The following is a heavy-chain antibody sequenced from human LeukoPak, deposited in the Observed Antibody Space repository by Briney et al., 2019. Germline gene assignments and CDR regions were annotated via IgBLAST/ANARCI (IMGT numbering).Heavy chain of an antibody. D-gene: IGHD2-2*01. CDR1: GGTLSRYA. Sequence: SVKVSCKASGGTLSRYAISWVRQAPGQGLEWMGGIIASFGTANYAQKFQGRVTISADESTSTAYMELSSLRSEDTAVYYCARVVTPRYCSSTSCYWKGWFDPWGQGTLVTVSS. CDR2: IIASFGTA. J-gene: IGHJ5*02. V-gene: IGHV1-69*13. CDR3: ARVVTPRYCSSTSCYWKGWFDP.